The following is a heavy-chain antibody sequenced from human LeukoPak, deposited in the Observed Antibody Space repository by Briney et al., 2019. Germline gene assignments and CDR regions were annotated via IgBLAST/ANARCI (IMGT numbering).Heavy chain of an antibody. CDR2: ISSSSSTI. D-gene: IGHD3-22*01. CDR1: GFTFSSSI. J-gene: IGHJ4*02. CDR3: AREMAHYFDSSGYSF. Sequence: PGGSLRLSCAASGFTFSSSIMNWVRQAPGKGLEWVSYISSSSSTIHYAESVKGRFTISRDNAKNSLYLQMNSLRDEDTAVYYCAREMAHYFDSSGYSFWGQGTLVTVSS. V-gene: IGHV3-48*02.